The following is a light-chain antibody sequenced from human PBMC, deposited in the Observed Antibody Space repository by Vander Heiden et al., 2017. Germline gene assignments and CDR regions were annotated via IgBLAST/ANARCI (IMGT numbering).Light chain of an antibody. CDR3: AAWDDSLSGVV. V-gene: IGLV1-47*01. J-gene: IGLJ2*01. Sequence: QSVPTQPPSASGTPGQRGTISCSGSSSNTGSNYVNWYQQPPGTAPKLLIVTNNQRPSGVPDRFACSKSGTSASRAISGLRSEDEADDDCAAWDDSLSGVVFGGGTKLTVL. CDR2: TNN. CDR1: SSNTGSNY.